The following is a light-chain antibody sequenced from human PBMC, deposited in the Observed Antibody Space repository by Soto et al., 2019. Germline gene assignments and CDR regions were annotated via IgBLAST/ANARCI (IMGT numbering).Light chain of an antibody. Sequence: NFMLTQPHSGSESPGKTVTISCARSSGSIASNYVQWYQQRPGSAPTTVSYEDNQRPPGVPDRFSGSIDSSSNSASLTISGLKTEDEADYYCQSYDSSSWVFGGGTKVTVL. CDR1: SGSIASNY. V-gene: IGLV6-57*03. J-gene: IGLJ3*02. CDR3: QSYDSSSWV. CDR2: EDN.